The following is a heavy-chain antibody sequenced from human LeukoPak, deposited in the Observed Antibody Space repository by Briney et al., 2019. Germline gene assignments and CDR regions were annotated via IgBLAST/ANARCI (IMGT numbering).Heavy chain of an antibody. D-gene: IGHD1-1*01. CDR3: ARDRTTSTRGAFDI. CDR2: IYYSGST. CDR1: GGSISSYQ. V-gene: IGHV4-59*01. J-gene: IGHJ3*02. Sequence: SETQSLTCAVSGGSISSYQWSWIRQPPGKGLEWIGYIYYSGSTNYNPSLKSRVTISVDTSKNQFSLKLTSVTAAETAVYYCARDRTTSTRGAFDIWGQGTMVTVSS.